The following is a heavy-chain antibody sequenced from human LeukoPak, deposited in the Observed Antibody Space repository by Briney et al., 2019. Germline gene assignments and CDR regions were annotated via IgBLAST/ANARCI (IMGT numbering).Heavy chain of an antibody. Sequence: ASVKVSCKVSGYTLTGYYMHWVRQAPGQGLEWMGWINPNSGGTNYAQKFQGRVTMTRDTSISTAYMELSNLRSDDTAVYYCARDWRPGYCSSTSCYIFDYWGQGTLLSVSS. V-gene: IGHV1-2*02. J-gene: IGHJ4*02. CDR2: INPNSGGT. CDR1: GYTLTGYY. D-gene: IGHD2-2*02. CDR3: ARDWRPGYCSSTSCYIFDY.